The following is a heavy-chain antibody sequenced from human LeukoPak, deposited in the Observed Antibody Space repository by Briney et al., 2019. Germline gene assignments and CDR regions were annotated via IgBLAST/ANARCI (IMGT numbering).Heavy chain of an antibody. CDR3: ARDAGSNPDY. D-gene: IGHD1-26*01. V-gene: IGHV3-33*01. CDR1: GFTFSSYG. Sequence: PGRSLRLSCAASGFTFSSYGIHWVRQAPGKGLEWVAVIWYDGSNKYYADSVKGRFTISRDNAKNTLYLQMNSLRAEDTAVYYCARDAGSNPDYWGQGTLVTVSS. CDR2: IWYDGSNK. J-gene: IGHJ4*02.